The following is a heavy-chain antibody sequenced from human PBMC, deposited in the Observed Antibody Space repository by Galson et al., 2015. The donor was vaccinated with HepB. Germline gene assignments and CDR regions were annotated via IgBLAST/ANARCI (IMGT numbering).Heavy chain of an antibody. V-gene: IGHV1-2*02. CDR2: INPNSGGT. D-gene: IGHD1-7*01. Sequence: SVKVSCKASGYTFTGYYMHWVRQAPGQGLGWMGWINPNSGGTNYAQKFQGRVTMTRDTSISTAYMELSRLRSDDTAVYYCARSPLELPYYFDYWGQGTLVTVSS. CDR3: ARSPLELPYYFDY. J-gene: IGHJ4*02. CDR1: GYTFTGYY.